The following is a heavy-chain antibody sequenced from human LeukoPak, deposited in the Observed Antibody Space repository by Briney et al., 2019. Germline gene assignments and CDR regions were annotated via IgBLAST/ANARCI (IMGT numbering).Heavy chain of an antibody. Sequence: ASVKVSCKVSGYTLSELSMHWVRQAPGKGLEWMGSFDPEDDARIYAQKFEGRVTMTEDTSTDTAYMELSSLRSEDTAVYYCARVRDKAVAGKNWFDPWGQGTLVTVSS. J-gene: IGHJ5*02. D-gene: IGHD6-19*01. CDR1: GYTLSELS. V-gene: IGHV1-24*01. CDR3: ARVRDKAVAGKNWFDP. CDR2: FDPEDDAR.